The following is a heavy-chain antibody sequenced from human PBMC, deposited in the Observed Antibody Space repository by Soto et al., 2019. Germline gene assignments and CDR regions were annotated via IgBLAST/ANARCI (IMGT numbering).Heavy chain of an antibody. CDR3: AKSLDIHYKNWFDP. Sequence: LRLSCAASGFTFSSAAMNWVRQAPGKGLEWVSIISGSDSRTYYADSVKGRFTISRDNSKNTLYLDMNSLRAEDTAVYYCAKSLDIHYKNWFDPWGQGTLVTVSS. D-gene: IGHD4-4*01. J-gene: IGHJ5*02. V-gene: IGHV3-23*01. CDR2: ISGSDSRT. CDR1: GFTFSSAA.